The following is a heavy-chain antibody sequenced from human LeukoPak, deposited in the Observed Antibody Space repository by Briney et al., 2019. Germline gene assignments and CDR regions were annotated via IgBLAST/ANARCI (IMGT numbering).Heavy chain of an antibody. V-gene: IGHV1-2*02. Sequence: ASVKVSCKASGYTFTGYYMHWVRQAPGQGLEWMGWINANSGGTNYAQKFQGRVTMTRDTSISTAYMELSRLRSDDTAVYYCATDLWFGEFDPWGQGTLVTVSS. CDR1: GYTFTGYY. CDR2: INANSGGT. J-gene: IGHJ5*02. D-gene: IGHD3-10*01. CDR3: ATDLWFGEFDP.